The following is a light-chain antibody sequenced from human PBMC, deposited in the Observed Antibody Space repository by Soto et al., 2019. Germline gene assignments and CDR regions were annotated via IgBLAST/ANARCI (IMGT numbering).Light chain of an antibody. CDR2: DAS. Sequence: DIPMTQSPSTLSASVGDRVTITCRASQSISSWLAWYQQKPGKAPKLLIYDASSLKSGVPSRFSGSGSGTEFTLTITSLQPDDFGTYYCQQYNSYSRFTFGPGTKVDIK. V-gene: IGKV1-5*01. CDR3: QQYNSYSRFT. J-gene: IGKJ3*01. CDR1: QSISSW.